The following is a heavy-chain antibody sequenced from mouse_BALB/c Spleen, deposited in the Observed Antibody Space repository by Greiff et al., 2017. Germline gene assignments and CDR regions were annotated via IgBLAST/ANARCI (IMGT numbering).Heavy chain of an antibody. CDR1: GFTFSNYW. V-gene: IGHV6-6*02. CDR2: IRLKSNNYAT. Sequence: EVMLVESGGGLVQPGGSMKLSCVASGFTFSNYWMNWVRQSPEKGLEWVAEIRLKSNNYATHYAESVKGRFTISRDDSKSSVYLQMNNLRAEDTGIYYCTRRRHYAMDYWGQGTSVTVSS. J-gene: IGHJ4*01. CDR3: TRRRHYAMDY.